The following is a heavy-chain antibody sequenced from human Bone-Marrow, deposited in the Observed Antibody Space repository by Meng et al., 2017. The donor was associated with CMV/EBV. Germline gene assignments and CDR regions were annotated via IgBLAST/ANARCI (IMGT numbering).Heavy chain of an antibody. J-gene: IGHJ6*02. Sequence: GESLKISCAASGFTFSSYWMSWVRQAPGKGLEWVANIKQDGSEKYYVDSVKGRFTISRDNAKNSLYLQMNSLRAEDTAVYYCARVGSAYSSSWDYYYYGMDVWGQGTTVTVSS. D-gene: IGHD6-13*01. CDR3: ARVGSAYSSSWDYYYYGMDV. CDR1: GFTFSSYW. V-gene: IGHV3-7*01. CDR2: IKQDGSEK.